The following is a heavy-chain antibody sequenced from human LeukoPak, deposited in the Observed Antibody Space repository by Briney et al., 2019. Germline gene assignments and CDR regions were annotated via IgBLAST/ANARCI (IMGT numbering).Heavy chain of an antibody. CDR1: GFTFSSYA. CDR2: ISSSSSYI. D-gene: IGHD3-3*01. V-gene: IGHV3-21*01. Sequence: GGSLRLSCAASGFTFSSYAMSWVRQAPGKGLEWVSSISSSSSYIYYADSVKGRFTISRDNAKNSLYLQMNSLRAEDTAVYYCARDRTIFGVVDYWGQGTLVTVSS. J-gene: IGHJ4*02. CDR3: ARDRTIFGVVDY.